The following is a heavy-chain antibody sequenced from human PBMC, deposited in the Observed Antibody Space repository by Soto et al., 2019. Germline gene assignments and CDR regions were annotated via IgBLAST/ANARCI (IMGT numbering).Heavy chain of an antibody. Sequence: QVQLVQSGAEVKKPGASVKVSCKASGYTFTSYGISWVRQAPGQGLEWMGWISAYNGNTNYTQQLQGRVTMTTNTSTSTAYMGLSSLRSDDTAVYFCERRAPPMDVWGQGTTVTVSS. CDR1: GYTFTSYG. CDR2: ISAYNGNT. V-gene: IGHV1-18*01. J-gene: IGHJ6*02. CDR3: ERRAPPMDV.